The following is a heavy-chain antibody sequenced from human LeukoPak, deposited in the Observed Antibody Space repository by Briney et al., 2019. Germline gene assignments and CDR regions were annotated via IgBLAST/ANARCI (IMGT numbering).Heavy chain of an antibody. V-gene: IGHV4-59*01. J-gene: IGHJ6*03. CDR1: GGSISSYY. Sequence: PSETLSLTCTVSGGSISSYYSSWIWQPPGKGLEWTGHIYYRGTTNYNPSLNRRVTISVDTSNNQFSLTLTSVTAADTAVYYCARVVSGTLFGVLTYYMDVWGKGTTVTVSS. CDR3: ARVVSGTLFGVLTYYMDV. D-gene: IGHD3-3*01. CDR2: IYYRGTT.